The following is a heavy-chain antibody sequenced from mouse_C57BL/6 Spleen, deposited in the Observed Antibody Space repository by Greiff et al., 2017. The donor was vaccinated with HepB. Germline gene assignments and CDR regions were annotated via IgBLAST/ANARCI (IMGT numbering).Heavy chain of an antibody. CDR2: IYPGDGDT. J-gene: IGHJ2*01. CDR3: ARQEITTVVAPYVDY. D-gene: IGHD1-1*01. Sequence: QVQLQQSGAELVKPGASVKISCKASGYAFSSYWMNWVKQRPGKGLEWIGQIYPGDGDTNYNGKFKGKATLTADKSSSTAYMQLSSLTSEDSAVYFCARQEITTVVAPYVDYWGQGTTLTVSS. V-gene: IGHV1-80*01. CDR1: GYAFSSYW.